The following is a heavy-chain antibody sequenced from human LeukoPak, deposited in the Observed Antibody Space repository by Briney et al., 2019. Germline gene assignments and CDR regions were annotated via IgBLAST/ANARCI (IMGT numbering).Heavy chain of an antibody. D-gene: IGHD5-18*01. CDR1: GFTFSSYA. CDR2: IRGNGGNT. V-gene: IGHV3-23*01. CDR3: AKRIQSAMATGY. J-gene: IGHJ4*02. Sequence: GGSLRLSCAASGFTFSSYAMSWVRQAPGKGLEWVSLIRGNGGNTYYADSVKGRFTISRDNSKNTLYLQMNSLRAEDTAVYYCAKRIQSAMATGYWGQGTLVTVSS.